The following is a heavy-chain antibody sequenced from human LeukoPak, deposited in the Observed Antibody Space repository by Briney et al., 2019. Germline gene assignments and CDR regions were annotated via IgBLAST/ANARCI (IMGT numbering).Heavy chain of an antibody. CDR2: ISPSGDIT. V-gene: IGHV3-23*01. J-gene: IGHJ6*03. CDR3: ARGGGSSGPKHYYYYYMDV. D-gene: IGHD6-19*01. CDR1: GFIFSSHG. Sequence: GGSLRLSCAASGFIFSSHGMNWVRQAPGKGLEWVSGISPSGDITYYADSVKGRFTISRDNSKNTLYLQMNSLRAEDTAVYYCARGGGSSGPKHYYYYYMDVWGKGTAVTISS.